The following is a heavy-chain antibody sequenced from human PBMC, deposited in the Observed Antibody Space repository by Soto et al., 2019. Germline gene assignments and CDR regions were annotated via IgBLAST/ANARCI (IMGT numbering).Heavy chain of an antibody. Sequence: QVQLVQSGAEVKKPGASVKVSCKASGYMFISYGINWVRQAPGQGLEWMGWISAYNGNIKYAQNLQGRVTMTTDTSTSTAYMEMRILRSDDTAVYYCVRDLDGSGSYYTDYWGPGTLVTVSS. CDR2: ISAYNGNI. CDR3: VRDLDGSGSYYTDY. V-gene: IGHV1-18*01. J-gene: IGHJ4*02. D-gene: IGHD3-10*01. CDR1: GYMFISYG.